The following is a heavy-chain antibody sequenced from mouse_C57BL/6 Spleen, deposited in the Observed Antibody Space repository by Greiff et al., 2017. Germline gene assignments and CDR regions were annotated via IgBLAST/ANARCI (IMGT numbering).Heavy chain of an antibody. Sequence: EVQLQQSGTVLARPGASVKLSCKTSGYTFTSYWMHWVKQRPGQGLEWIGSIYPGNSDTSYNQKFQGKAKLTAVTSASTAYMELSSLTNEDSAVYYCTRGDWFFDYWGQGTTLTVSS. V-gene: IGHV1-5*01. J-gene: IGHJ2*01. CDR1: GYTFTSYW. CDR2: IYPGNSDT. D-gene: IGHD2-2*01. CDR3: TRGDWFFDY.